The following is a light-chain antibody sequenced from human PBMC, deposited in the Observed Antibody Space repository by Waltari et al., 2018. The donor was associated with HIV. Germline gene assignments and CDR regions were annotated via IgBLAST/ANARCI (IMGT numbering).Light chain of an antibody. CDR1: DNDVGGYNY. J-gene: IGLJ3*02. CDR2: DVT. CDR3: CSYAGSYTWV. Sequence: QSALTQPRSVSGSPGQSVSISCTGTDNDVGGYNYVPWYQHHPGKPPKLMIYDVTRRPSGVSARFSGSKSGDTASLTSSGLQAEDEADYYCCSYAGSYTWVFGGGTKLTVL. V-gene: IGLV2-11*01.